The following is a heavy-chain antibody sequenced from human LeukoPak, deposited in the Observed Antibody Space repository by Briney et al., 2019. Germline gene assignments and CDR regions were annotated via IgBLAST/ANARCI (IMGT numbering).Heavy chain of an antibody. J-gene: IGHJ6*02. CDR1: GYTFTGYY. CDR3: ARLYCSSTSCHLEGYYYYGMDV. V-gene: IGHV1-2*02. D-gene: IGHD2-2*01. Sequence: ASVKVSCKASGYTFTGYYMHWVRQAPGQGLEWMGWINPNSGGTNYAQKFQGRVTMTRDTSNSTAYMELSRLRSDDTAVYYCARLYCSSTSCHLEGYYYYGMDVWGQGTTVTVSS. CDR2: INPNSGGT.